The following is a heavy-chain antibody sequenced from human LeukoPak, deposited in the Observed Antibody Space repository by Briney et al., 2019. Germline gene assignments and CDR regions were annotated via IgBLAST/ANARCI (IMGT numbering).Heavy chain of an antibody. J-gene: IGHJ5*02. CDR3: ARDAQLLWFGESHGWFDP. D-gene: IGHD3-10*01. CDR2: INPNSGGT. V-gene: IGHV1-2*04. CDR1: GGTFSSYA. Sequence: GASVKVSCKASGGTFSSYAISWVRQAPGQGLEWMGWINPNSGGTNYAQKFQGWVTMTRDTSISTAYMELSRLRSDDTAVYYCARDAQLLWFGESHGWFDPWGQGTLVTVSS.